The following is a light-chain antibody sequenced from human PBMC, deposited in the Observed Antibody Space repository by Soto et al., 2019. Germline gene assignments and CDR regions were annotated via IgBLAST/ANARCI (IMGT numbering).Light chain of an antibody. CDR1: QDISNY. Sequence: IQLTQSPSSLSASVGDRVTITCRASQDISNYLAWYQQKPGKAPRLLIYVAYTLQAGVPSRFSGSGSGTDFTLTISRLQPEDFATYYCQHLDGHPRTFGQGTKVEIK. CDR2: VAY. CDR3: QHLDGHPRT. V-gene: IGKV1-9*01. J-gene: IGKJ1*01.